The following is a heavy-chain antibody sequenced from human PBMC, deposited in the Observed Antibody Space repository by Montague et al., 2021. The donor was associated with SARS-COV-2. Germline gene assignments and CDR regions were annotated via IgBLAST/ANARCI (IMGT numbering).Heavy chain of an antibody. Sequence: SETLSLTCAVHGGSFSTYSWNWFRQPPGKGLDWIGEFHHVGTTNNTPSFKIQATFSPDPPKNHFSLKLTSVAAADTAVYYCARLGDGVVPSPILGVGPYYSYYYMDVWGKGTTVTVSS. V-gene: IGHV4-34*04. D-gene: IGHD3-10*01. CDR1: GGSFSTYS. CDR3: ARLGDGVVPSPILGVGPYYSYYYMDV. J-gene: IGHJ6*03. CDR2: FHHVGTT.